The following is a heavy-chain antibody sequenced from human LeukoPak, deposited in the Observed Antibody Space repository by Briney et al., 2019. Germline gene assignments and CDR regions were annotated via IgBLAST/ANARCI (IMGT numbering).Heavy chain of an antibody. D-gene: IGHD2-21*02. Sequence: PGWSLRLSCAGSGFTFSNYWMHWVRQAPGKGLVWVAFINSDGTSTNYADSVKGRFTISRDNAKNTLYLQMNRLRAEDTAVYYCARGVTPDWFDPWGQGTLVTVSS. CDR3: ARGVTPDWFDP. J-gene: IGHJ5*02. V-gene: IGHV3-74*01. CDR1: GFTFSNYW. CDR2: INSDGTST.